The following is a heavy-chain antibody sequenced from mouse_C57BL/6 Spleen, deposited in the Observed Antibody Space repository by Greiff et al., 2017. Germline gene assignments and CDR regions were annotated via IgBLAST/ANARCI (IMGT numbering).Heavy chain of an antibody. CDR3: ARGGTAQATAWFAD. J-gene: IGHJ3*01. D-gene: IGHD3-2*02. CDR1: GYTFTDYN. V-gene: IGHV1-18*01. Sequence: VQLMQSGPELVKPGASVKIPCKASGYTFTDYNMDWVKQSHGKSLEWIGDINPNNGGTIYNQKFKGKATLTVDKSSSTAYMELRSLTAEDTAVYCCARGGTAQATAWFADWGQGTLVTVSA. CDR2: INPNNGGT.